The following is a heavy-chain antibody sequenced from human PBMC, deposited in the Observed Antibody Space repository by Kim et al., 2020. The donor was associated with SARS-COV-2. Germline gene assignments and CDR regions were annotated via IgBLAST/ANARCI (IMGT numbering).Heavy chain of an antibody. CDR1: GGTFSRYA. J-gene: IGHJ4*02. V-gene: IGHV1-69*13. Sequence: SVKVSCKASGGTFSRYAISWVRQAPGQGLEWMGGIIPIFGTANYAQKFQGRVTITADESTSTAYMELNSLRSEDTAVYYCARDHGGATNLFDYWGQGNLVTVSS. D-gene: IGHD1-26*01. CDR2: IIPIFGTA. CDR3: ARDHGGATNLFDY.